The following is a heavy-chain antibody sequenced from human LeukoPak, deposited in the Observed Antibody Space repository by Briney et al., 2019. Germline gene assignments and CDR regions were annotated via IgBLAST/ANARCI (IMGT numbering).Heavy chain of an antibody. J-gene: IGHJ3*02. CDR1: GFTFSSYS. V-gene: IGHV3-21*04. Sequence: GGSLRLSCAASGFTFSSYSMNWVRQAPGKGLAWVSSISSSSSYIYYADSVKGRFTISRDNAKNSLYLQMNSLRAEDTAVYYCAKGYCSSSSCYSYAFDIWGQGTVVTVSS. D-gene: IGHD2-2*01. CDR2: ISSSSSYI. CDR3: AKGYCSSSSCYSYAFDI.